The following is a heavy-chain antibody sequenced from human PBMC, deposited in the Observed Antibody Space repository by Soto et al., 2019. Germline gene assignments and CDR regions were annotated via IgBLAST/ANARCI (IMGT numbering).Heavy chain of an antibody. CDR3: ARHGYYVPYWYFDL. CDR1: GGSISSYY. J-gene: IGHJ2*01. Sequence: QVQLQESGPGLVKPSETLSLTCTVSGGSISSYYWSWIRQPPGKGLEWIGYIYYSGSTNYNPSLKSRVTISVDTSKNQFSLKLSSVTAAETAVYYCARHGYYVPYWYFDLWGRGTLVTVSS. D-gene: IGHD3-10*02. V-gene: IGHV4-59*08. CDR2: IYYSGST.